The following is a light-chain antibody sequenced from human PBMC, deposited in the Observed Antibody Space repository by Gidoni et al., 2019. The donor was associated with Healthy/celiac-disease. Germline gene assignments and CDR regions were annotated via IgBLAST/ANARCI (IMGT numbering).Light chain of an antibody. CDR2: GAS. Sequence: EIVLTQSPGTLSLSPGERATLSCRASQSVSSSYLAWYQQKHGQAPRLLIYGASSRATGIPDRFSGSGSGTDFTLTISRLEPEDFAVYYCQQYGSSLYTFXQGTKLEIK. CDR1: QSVSSSY. V-gene: IGKV3-20*01. J-gene: IGKJ2*01. CDR3: QQYGSSLYT.